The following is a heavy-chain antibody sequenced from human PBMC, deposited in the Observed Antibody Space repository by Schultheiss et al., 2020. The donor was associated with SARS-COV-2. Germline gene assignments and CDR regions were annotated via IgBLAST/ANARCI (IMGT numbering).Heavy chain of an antibody. CDR1: GFTFSDYY. CDR3: ARMGVPAAIAGSGLYYYYYMDV. J-gene: IGHJ6*03. V-gene: IGHV3-11*06. CDR2: ISSSSSYT. Sequence: GWSLRLSCAASGFTFSDYYMSWIRQAPGKGLEWVSSISSSSSYTNYADSVKGRFTISRDNAKNTLYLQMNSLRAEDTAVYYCARMGVPAAIAGSGLYYYYYMDVWGKGTTVTVSS. D-gene: IGHD2-2*01.